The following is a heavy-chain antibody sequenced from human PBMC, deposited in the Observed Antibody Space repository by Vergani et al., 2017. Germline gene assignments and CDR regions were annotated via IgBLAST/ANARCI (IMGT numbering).Heavy chain of an antibody. CDR1: GFTSAGYA. Sequence: EVQLEESGGGLVLPGRSLRLSCVASGFTSAGYAMHWVRQAPGKGLQWVSGISWNSNSIGYADSVKGRFTISRDNAKNSLYLQMNILRTEDTALYDCAKAVVLRYFDWLGYGMYVWGQGTTVTVSS. D-gene: IGHD3-9*01. J-gene: IGHJ6*02. CDR2: ISWNSNSI. CDR3: AKAVVLRYFDWLGYGMYV. V-gene: IGHV3-9*02.